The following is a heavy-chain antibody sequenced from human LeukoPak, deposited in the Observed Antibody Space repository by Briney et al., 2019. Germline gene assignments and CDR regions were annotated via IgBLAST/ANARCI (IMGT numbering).Heavy chain of an antibody. CDR2: INPNSGGT. J-gene: IGHJ4*02. D-gene: IGHD6-6*01. V-gene: IGHV1-2*02. CDR1: GYTFTGYY. Sequence: ASVKVSCKASGYTFTGYYMHWVRQAPGQGLEWMGWINPNSGGTNYAQKFQGRVTMTRDTSISTAYMELSRLRSDDTAVYYCARGPHSSSSTPYYFDYWGQGTLVTVSS. CDR3: ARGPHSSSSTPYYFDY.